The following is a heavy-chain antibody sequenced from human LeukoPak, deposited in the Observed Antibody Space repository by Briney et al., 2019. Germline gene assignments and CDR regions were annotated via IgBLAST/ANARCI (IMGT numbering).Heavy chain of an antibody. CDR2: INPNSGGT. CDR3: ARDAAGYDLGVDY. D-gene: IGHD5-12*01. Sequence: GASVKVSCKATGYTFTGYYMHWERQAPGQGLEWVGWINPNSGGTNYAQKFQGRVTMTRDTSISTAYMELSRLRSDDTAVYYCARDAAGYDLGVDYWGQGTLVTVSS. J-gene: IGHJ4*02. V-gene: IGHV1-2*02. CDR1: GYTFTGYY.